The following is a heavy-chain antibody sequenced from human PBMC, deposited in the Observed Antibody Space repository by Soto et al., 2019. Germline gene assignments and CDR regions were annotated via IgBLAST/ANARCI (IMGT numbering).Heavy chain of an antibody. D-gene: IGHD2-2*01. V-gene: IGHV3-23*01. CDR3: ANVIVVLPAVNNDYMDV. CDR2: ISGSDDST. J-gene: IGHJ6*03. Sequence: EVQLLQSGGGLVQPGGSLRLSCEASEFTFADYAMTWVRQAPGKGLEWVSAISGSDDSTYYADCVKGRFTISRDNSKNTLFLHMNILRVEDTSGYYCANVIVVLPAVNNDYMDVWGKGPTVTVSS. CDR1: EFTFADYA.